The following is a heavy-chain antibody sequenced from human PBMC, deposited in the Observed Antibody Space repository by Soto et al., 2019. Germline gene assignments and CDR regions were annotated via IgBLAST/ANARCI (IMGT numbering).Heavy chain of an antibody. CDR3: ARQRSYNSGFFDY. CDR2: VSGSGGST. D-gene: IGHD6-19*01. J-gene: IGHJ4*02. V-gene: IGHV3-23*01. CDR1: GFTFDNYA. Sequence: PGGSLRLSCAASGFTFDNYAMTRVRPAPGKGLEWVSTVSGSGGSTYYAASVKGRFTISREYSKNTLYLQMNSLRAEDTAVYYCARQRSYNSGFFDYWSQGTLVTVSS.